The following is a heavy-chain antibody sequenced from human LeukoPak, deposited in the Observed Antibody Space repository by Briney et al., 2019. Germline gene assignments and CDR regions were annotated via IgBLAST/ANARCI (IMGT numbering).Heavy chain of an antibody. Sequence: GGSLRLSCAASGFTFSSYEMNWVRQAPGKGLEWVSYINSSGSTIYYADSVKGRFTISRDNARNSLYLQMNSLRAEDTAVYYCARELRTPYDILGRGNAFDIWGQGTMVTVSS. V-gene: IGHV3-48*03. CDR2: INSSGSTI. D-gene: IGHD3-9*01. J-gene: IGHJ3*02. CDR1: GFTFSSYE. CDR3: ARELRTPYDILGRGNAFDI.